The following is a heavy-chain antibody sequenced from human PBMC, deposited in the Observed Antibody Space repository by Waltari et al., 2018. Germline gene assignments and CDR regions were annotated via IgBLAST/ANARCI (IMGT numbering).Heavy chain of an antibody. CDR1: GGSFSGYY. Sequence: QVQLQQWGAGLLKPSETLSLTCAVYGGSFSGYYWSWIRQPPGKGLEWIGEINHSGSTNYNPSLKSRVTISVDTSKNQFSLKLSSVTAADTAVYYCVRGKGSYRLTYGAFDIWGQGTMVTVSS. CDR3: VRGKGSYRLTYGAFDI. CDR2: INHSGST. D-gene: IGHD1-26*01. J-gene: IGHJ3*02. V-gene: IGHV4-34*01.